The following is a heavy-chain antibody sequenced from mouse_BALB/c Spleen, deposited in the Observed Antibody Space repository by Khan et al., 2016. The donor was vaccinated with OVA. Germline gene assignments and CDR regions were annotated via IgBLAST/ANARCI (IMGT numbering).Heavy chain of an antibody. CDR3: ARPPYFSYVMVY. J-gene: IGHJ4*01. CDR2: INTYTGEP. Sequence: QIQLVQSGPELKKPGETVKISCKASGYTFRSFGMNWVKQAPGKGLKWMGWINTYTGEPTYADDFKGRYVFSLETSASTAHLQINNLKNEDTATYFCARPPYFSYVMVYWGQGTSVTVSS. V-gene: IGHV9-3-1*01. CDR1: GYTFRSFG. D-gene: IGHD2-10*01.